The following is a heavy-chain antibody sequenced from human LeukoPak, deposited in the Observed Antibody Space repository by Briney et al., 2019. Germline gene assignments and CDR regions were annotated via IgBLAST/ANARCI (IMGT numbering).Heavy chain of an antibody. V-gene: IGHV3-13*01. CDR2: IGTGGDT. CDR1: GFTFGTYD. J-gene: IGHJ3*02. Sequence: GGSLRLSCAASGFTFGTYDFHWVRQATGKGLEWVSAIGTGGDTYYLDSVKGRFTISRENGKNSLYLQMNSLRAGDTAVYYCAREINERHGDSRIGGFDMWGQGTMVTVS. D-gene: IGHD2-21*02. CDR3: AREINERHGDSRIGGFDM.